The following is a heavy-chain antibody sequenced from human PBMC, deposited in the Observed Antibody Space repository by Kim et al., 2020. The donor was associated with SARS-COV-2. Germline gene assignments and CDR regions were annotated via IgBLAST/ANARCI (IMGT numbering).Heavy chain of an antibody. CDR3: AKGSGSSGYFDY. CDR2: ISYDGSNK. D-gene: IGHD3-22*01. Sequence: GGSLRLSCAASGFTFSSYGMHWVRQAPGKGLEWVAVISYDGSNKYYADSVKGRFTISRDNSKNTLYLQMNSLRAEDTAVYYCAKGSGSSGYFDYWGQGTLVTVSS. J-gene: IGHJ4*02. CDR1: GFTFSSYG. V-gene: IGHV3-30*18.